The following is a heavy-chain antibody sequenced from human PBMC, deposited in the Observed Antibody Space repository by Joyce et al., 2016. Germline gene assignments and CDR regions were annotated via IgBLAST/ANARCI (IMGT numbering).Heavy chain of an antibody. CDR3: TRDPRKVVAGTLFGAFDV. CDR1: GGPISSNFW. CDR2: IHQIGAT. V-gene: IGHV4-4*02. J-gene: IGHJ3*01. Sequence: QVHLQESGPGLVKPSGTLSPTCGVSGGPISSNFWWSLVRQSPVRGLELIGEIHQIGATNYNPSFKSRVTISVDRSRNIISLTLTSVTAGDTAIYYCTRDPRKVVAGTLFGAFDVWGRGTMVTVSS. D-gene: IGHD3-22*01.